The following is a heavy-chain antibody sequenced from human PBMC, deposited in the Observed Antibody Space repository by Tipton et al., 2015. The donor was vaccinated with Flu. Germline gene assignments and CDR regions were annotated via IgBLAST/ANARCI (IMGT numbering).Heavy chain of an antibody. CDR1: GGSFSGYY. Sequence: TLSLTCAVYGGSFSGYYWSWIRQPPGKGLEWIGEINHSGSTNYNPSLKSRVTISVDTSKNQFSLKLSSVTAADTAVYYCARVGIVVVARTAWVWGQGTTVTVSS. CDR3: ARVGIVVVARTAWV. CDR2: INHSGST. D-gene: IGHD2-15*01. J-gene: IGHJ6*02. V-gene: IGHV4-34*01.